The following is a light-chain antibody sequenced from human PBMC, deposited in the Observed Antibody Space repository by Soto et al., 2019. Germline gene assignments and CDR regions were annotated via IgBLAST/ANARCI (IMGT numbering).Light chain of an antibody. Sequence: QSALTQPASMSGSPGQSVTISCAGTSNDIGGYNYVSWYQHHPGTAPKLIIYDVSSRPSGVSHRFSGSKSGNTASLTISGLQAEDEADYYCSSCSVASPLFGTGTKVTVL. J-gene: IGLJ1*01. CDR2: DVS. CDR3: SSCSVASPL. V-gene: IGLV2-14*01. CDR1: SNDIGGYNY.